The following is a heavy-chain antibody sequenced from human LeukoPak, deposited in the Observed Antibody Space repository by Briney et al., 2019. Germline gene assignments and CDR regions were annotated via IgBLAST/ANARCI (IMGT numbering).Heavy chain of an antibody. V-gene: IGHV1-2*02. D-gene: IGHD6-6*01. CDR3: ARTAFPSSPSLDP. CDR2: IYPNSGGT. CDR1: GYXFTGYY. Sequence: ASVKVSCKASGYXFTGYYMHWVRQAPGQGLEWMGWIYPNSGGTNYAQNFQGRVTMTRDTSISTAYMELSSLRSDDTAVYYCARTAFPSSPSLDPWGQGTLVTVSS. J-gene: IGHJ5*02.